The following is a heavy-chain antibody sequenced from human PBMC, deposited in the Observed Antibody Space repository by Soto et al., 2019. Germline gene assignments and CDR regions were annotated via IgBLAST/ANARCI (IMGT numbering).Heavy chain of an antibody. J-gene: IGHJ6*02. CDR2: ISAYNGNT. V-gene: IGHV1-18*04. CDR1: GYTFTSYG. CDR3: ARDSAVAGNYYYYGMDV. Sequence: RASVKVSCKASGYTFTSYGISWVRQAPGQGLEWMGWISAYNGNTNYAQKLQGRVTMTTDTSTSTAYMELRSLRSDDTAVYYCARDSAVAGNYYYYGMDVWGQGTTVTVSS. D-gene: IGHD6-19*01.